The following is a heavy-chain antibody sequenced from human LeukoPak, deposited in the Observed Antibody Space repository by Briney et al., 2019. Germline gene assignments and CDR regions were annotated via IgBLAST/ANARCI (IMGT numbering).Heavy chain of an antibody. CDR2: IKTKIDGGTT. Sequence: SGGSLRLSCAVSGFTFSNAWMSGVRQAPGKGLEWVGRIKTKIDGGTTHYAAPVKGRFTISRDDSKNTLYLQMNSLKTEDTAVYYCTTDLTPFDYWGQGTLVIVSS. CDR1: GFTFSNAW. J-gene: IGHJ4*02. V-gene: IGHV3-15*01. CDR3: TTDLTPFDY.